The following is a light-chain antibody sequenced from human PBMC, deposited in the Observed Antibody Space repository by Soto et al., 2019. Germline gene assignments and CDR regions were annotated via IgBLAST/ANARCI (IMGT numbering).Light chain of an antibody. CDR3: QQYNTSWT. CDR2: GAS. V-gene: IGKV3-15*01. J-gene: IGKJ1*01. Sequence: EIVMTQSPATLSVSPGERATLSCRASQSVSNNLAWYQKKPGQAPRLLIYGASTRATGIPARFSGSGSGTEFPLTISSLQSEDFAVYYCQQYNTSWTFGQGTRVEIK. CDR1: QSVSNN.